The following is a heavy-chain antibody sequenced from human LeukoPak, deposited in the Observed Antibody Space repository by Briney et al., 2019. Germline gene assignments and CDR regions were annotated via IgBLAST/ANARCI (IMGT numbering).Heavy chain of an antibody. CDR2: TNHSGST. CDR1: GGSFSGYY. D-gene: IGHD3-10*01. CDR3: ARAGGSGYFDY. V-gene: IGHV4-34*01. Sequence: SETLSLTCAVYGGSFSGYYWSWIRQPPGKGLEWIGETNHSGSTNYNPSLKSRVTISVDTSKNQFSLKLSSVTAADTAVYYCARAGGSGYFDYWGQGTLVTVSS. J-gene: IGHJ4*02.